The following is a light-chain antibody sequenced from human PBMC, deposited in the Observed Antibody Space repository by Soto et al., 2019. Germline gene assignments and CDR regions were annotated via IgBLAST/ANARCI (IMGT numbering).Light chain of an antibody. CDR3: QQYGSSVFT. J-gene: IGKJ3*01. Sequence: EIVLTQSPGTLSLSPGERATLSCRASQSVSSSYLAWYQQKPGQAPRLLIYGTSSRPTGIPDRFSGSGSGTDFTLTISRLEPEDFAVYYCQQYGSSVFTFGPGTKVDIK. CDR1: QSVSSSY. V-gene: IGKV3-20*01. CDR2: GTS.